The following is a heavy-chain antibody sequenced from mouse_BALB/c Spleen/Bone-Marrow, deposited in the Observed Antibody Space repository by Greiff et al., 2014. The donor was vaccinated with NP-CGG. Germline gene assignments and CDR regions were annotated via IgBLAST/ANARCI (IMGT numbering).Heavy chain of an antibody. Sequence: EVKLVESGPDLVKPSQSLSLTCTVTGYSITSGYSWHWIRQFPGNKLEWMGYIHHSGSTNYNPSLRGRISITRDTSKNQFFLHLNSVTTEDTATYYCTSHGNYWYFDAWGAGTTVAVSS. CDR2: IHHSGST. CDR3: TSHGNYWYFDA. CDR1: GYSITSGYS. J-gene: IGHJ1*01. V-gene: IGHV3-1*02. D-gene: IGHD2-1*01.